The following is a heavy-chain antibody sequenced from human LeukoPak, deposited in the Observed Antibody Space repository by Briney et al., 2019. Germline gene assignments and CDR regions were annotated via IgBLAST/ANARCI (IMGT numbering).Heavy chain of an antibody. CDR1: GFTFSSYA. CDR2: ISGSGGST. CDR3: AKEKFARYCSSTSCPHYYYMDV. J-gene: IGHJ6*03. Sequence: PGGSLRLSCAASGFTFSSYAMSWVRQAPGKGLEWVSAISGSGGSTYYADSVKGRFTISRDNSKNTLYLQMNSLRAEDTAVYYCAKEKFARYCSSTSCPHYYYMDVWGKGTTVTVSS. D-gene: IGHD2-2*01. V-gene: IGHV3-23*01.